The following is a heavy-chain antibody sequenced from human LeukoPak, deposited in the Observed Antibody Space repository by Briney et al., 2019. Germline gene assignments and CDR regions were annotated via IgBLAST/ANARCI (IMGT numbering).Heavy chain of an antibody. D-gene: IGHD4-17*01. J-gene: IGHJ4*02. CDR1: GGSISSSSYY. Sequence: SETLSLTCTVSGGSISSSSYYWGWIRQPPGKGREWIGSIYYSGSTYYNPSLKSRVTISVDTSKNQFSLKLSSVTAADTAVYYCARRVYGDVEGFDYWGQGTLVTVSS. CDR3: ARRVYGDVEGFDY. V-gene: IGHV4-39*01. CDR2: IYYSGST.